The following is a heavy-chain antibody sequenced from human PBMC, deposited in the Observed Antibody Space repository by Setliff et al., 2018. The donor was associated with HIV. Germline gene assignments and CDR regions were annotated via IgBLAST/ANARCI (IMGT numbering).Heavy chain of an antibody. CDR2: ISPNSGDT. Sequence: ASVKVSCKTSGCTFTGYFIHWVRQAPGQGLEWMGRISPNSGDTNYAQKSQGRVAMTRDMSISTAYMDLTRLRSDDTAVYYCAREDHYDRFLDHWGQGALVTVSS. D-gene: IGHD3-22*01. CDR3: AREDHYDRFLDH. V-gene: IGHV1-2*06. CDR1: GCTFTGYF. J-gene: IGHJ5*02.